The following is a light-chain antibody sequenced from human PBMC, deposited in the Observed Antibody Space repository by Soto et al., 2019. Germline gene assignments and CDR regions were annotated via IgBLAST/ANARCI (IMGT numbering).Light chain of an antibody. CDR2: GAS. CDR3: QQRTNWPSIT. V-gene: IGKV3-11*01. CDR1: QSVSSN. Sequence: EIVMTQSPATLSVSPGERATLSFRSSQSVSSNLAWYQQKPGQAPRLLIYGASSRATGIPDRFSGSGSGTDFTLTISDLEPEDFAVYYCQQRTNWPSITFGQGTRLEIK. J-gene: IGKJ5*01.